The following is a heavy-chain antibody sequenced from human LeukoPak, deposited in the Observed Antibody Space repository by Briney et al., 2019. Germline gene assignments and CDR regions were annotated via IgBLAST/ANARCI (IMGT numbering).Heavy chain of an antibody. V-gene: IGHV4-31*03. J-gene: IGHJ3*02. CDR1: GGSISSGGYY. CDR2: IYYSGST. Sequence: SQTLSLTCTVSGGSISSGGYYWSWIRQHPGKGLEWIGYIYYSGSTYYNPSLKSRVTISVDTSKNQFSLKLSSVTAADTAVYYCARIVDYYDSSAHAFDIWGQGTMVTVSS. D-gene: IGHD3-22*01. CDR3: ARIVDYYDSSAHAFDI.